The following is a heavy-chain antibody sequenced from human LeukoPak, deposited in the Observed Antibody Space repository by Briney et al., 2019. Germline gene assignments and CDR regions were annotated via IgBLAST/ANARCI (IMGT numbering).Heavy chain of an antibody. D-gene: IGHD6-13*01. V-gene: IGHV3-30*04. J-gene: IGHJ6*03. Sequence: GGSLRLSCAASGFTFSSYAMHWVRQAPGKGLEWVAVISYDGSNKYYADSVKGRFTISRDNSKNTLYLQMNSLRAEDTAVYYCARDFTGIAAAGTMDVWGKGTTVTVSS. CDR3: ARDFTGIAAAGTMDV. CDR1: GFTFSSYA. CDR2: ISYDGSNK.